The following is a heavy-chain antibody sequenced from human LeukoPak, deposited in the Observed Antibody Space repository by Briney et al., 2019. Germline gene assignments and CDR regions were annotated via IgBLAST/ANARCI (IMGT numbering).Heavy chain of an antibody. D-gene: IGHD4-11*01. CDR3: ARDAQRGFDYSNSLEY. V-gene: IGHV3-33*08. CDR2: IWSDGTNQ. CDR1: GFTFNHYC. Sequence: GGSLRLSCAASGFTFNHYCMHWVRQAPGKGLEWVAVIWSDGTNQYYAGSVKGRFTISRDDSGNTVYLQMNSLRPEDTGVYYCARDAQRGFDYSNSLEYWGQGTPVTVST. J-gene: IGHJ4*02.